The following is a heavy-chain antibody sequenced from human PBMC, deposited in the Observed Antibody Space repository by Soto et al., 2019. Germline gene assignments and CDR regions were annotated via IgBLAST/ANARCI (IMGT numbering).Heavy chain of an antibody. J-gene: IGHJ6*02. Sequence: SETLSLTCLVSGFPISSTYSWGWIRQPPGKGLEWIGSISHSGTTSYSPSLTSRVTISVDTSKNQFSLKLSSVTAADTAVYYCARGGAITMIVVPHYYGMDVWGQGTTVTVSS. CDR1: GFPISSTYS. CDR3: ARGGAITMIVVPHYYGMDV. V-gene: IGHV4-38-2*02. D-gene: IGHD3-22*01. CDR2: ISHSGTT.